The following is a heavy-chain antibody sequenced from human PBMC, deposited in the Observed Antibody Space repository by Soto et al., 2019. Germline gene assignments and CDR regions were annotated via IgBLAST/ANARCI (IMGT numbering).Heavy chain of an antibody. Sequence: QVQLVQSGAEVKKPGSSVKVSCTVSGGAFRNYAVSWVRQAPGQWLEWMGAVMPTFGAGDYAQKIQGRLTIFADESTNSAYLNVSSLTFEDAAIYYCAASGGFYEAMDAWGQGTTFTV. CDR3: AASGGFYEAMDA. J-gene: IGHJ6*02. CDR1: GGAFRNYA. D-gene: IGHD3-22*01. V-gene: IGHV1-69*01. CDR2: VMPTFGAG.